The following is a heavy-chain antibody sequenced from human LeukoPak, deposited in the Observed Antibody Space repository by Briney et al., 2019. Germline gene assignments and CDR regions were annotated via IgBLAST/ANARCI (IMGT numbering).Heavy chain of an antibody. J-gene: IGHJ4*02. D-gene: IGHD3-9*01. CDR1: GGSISSGGYY. V-gene: IGHV4-31*03. CDR2: IYYSRST. CDR3: ARGYDILTGLDY. Sequence: KPSQTLSLTCTVSGGSISSGGYYWSWIRQHPGKGLEWIGYIYYSRSTYYNPSLKSRVTISVDTSKNQFSLKLSSVTAADTAVYYCARGYDILTGLDYWGQGTLVTVSS.